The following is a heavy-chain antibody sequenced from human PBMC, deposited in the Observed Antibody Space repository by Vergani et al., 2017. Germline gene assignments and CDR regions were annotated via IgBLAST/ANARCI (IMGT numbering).Heavy chain of an antibody. Sequence: QLQLQESGPGLVKPSATLSLTCSVSGASIRSSNYYWGWIRQPPGKGLEWIASIYYSGSTYYNPSLKSRGTISVDTSKKQFSLKLSSVTAADTAVYFCARHSTVEWLVKLGWIDPWGQGILVTVSS. D-gene: IGHD6-19*01. CDR1: GASIRSSNYY. J-gene: IGHJ5*02. CDR2: IYYSGST. CDR3: ARHSTVEWLVKLGWIDP. V-gene: IGHV4-39*01.